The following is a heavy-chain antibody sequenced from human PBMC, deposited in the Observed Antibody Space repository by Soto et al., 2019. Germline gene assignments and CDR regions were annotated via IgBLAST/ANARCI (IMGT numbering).Heavy chain of an antibody. J-gene: IGHJ6*02. V-gene: IGHV4-34*12. D-gene: IGHD1-26*01. CDR1: GRSFSAYY. CDR2: IIHSEST. CDR3: ARQRPTDGRWEFANYYGMDV. Sequence: SETMSLTCAVYGRSFSAYYWSWVRQPPRKGLEWIGEIIHSESTTNNPSLKSRVTISVVTSKNQFSLKLSSVTAADTAVYYCARQRPTDGRWEFANYYGMDVWGQGTPVTVSS.